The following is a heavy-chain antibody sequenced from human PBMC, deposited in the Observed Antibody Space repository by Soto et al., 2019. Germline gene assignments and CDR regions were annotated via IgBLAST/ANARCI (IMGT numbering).Heavy chain of an antibody. CDR1: GFTFSLYG. CDR3: ATWQGSLNFHY. V-gene: IGHV3-33*01. J-gene: IGHJ4*02. Sequence: GGSLRLSCAASGFTFSLYGMHWVRQAPGKGLEWVAAIWDDGRRKDYADSVKDRLFISRDNSKNTLYLQLDSLRPEDTAVYYCATWQGSLNFHYWGQGTLVTVFS. CDR2: IWDDGRRK.